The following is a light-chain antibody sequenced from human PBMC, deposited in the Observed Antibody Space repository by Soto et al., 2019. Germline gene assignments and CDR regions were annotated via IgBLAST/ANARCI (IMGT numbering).Light chain of an antibody. Sequence: QSALTQPRSVSGSPGQSVTISCTGTSSDVGAYNYVSWYQQHPGKAPKFMIYAVSKRPSGVPDRFSGSKSGNTASLTISGLQAEDEADYYCCSYAGSYTGVFGGGTQLTVL. V-gene: IGLV2-11*01. J-gene: IGLJ3*02. CDR1: SSDVGAYNY. CDR2: AVS. CDR3: CSYAGSYTGV.